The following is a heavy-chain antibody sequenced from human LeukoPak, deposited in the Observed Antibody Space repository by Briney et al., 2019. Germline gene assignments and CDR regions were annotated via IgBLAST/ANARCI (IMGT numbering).Heavy chain of an antibody. D-gene: IGHD3-16*01. CDR1: GFTFSNYY. J-gene: IGHJ4*02. CDR2: ISSSGSTI. V-gene: IGHV3-11*01. Sequence: GGSLRLSCAASGFTFSNYYMSWVRQAPGKGLEWVSSISSSGSTIYYADSVKGRFTISRDNAKNSLYLQMNSLRAEDTAVYYCAGGEWPIHTRAHLDYWGQGTLVTASA. CDR3: AGGEWPIHTRAHLDY.